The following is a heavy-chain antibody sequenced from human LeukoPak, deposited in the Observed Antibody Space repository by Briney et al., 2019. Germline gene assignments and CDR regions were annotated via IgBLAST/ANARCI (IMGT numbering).Heavy chain of an antibody. V-gene: IGHV2-5*02. CDR2: IYWDDDK. D-gene: IGHD3-10*01. J-gene: IGHJ4*02. CDR3: AHFSITMVRGVITDY. Sequence: SGPTLVNPPQPLTLTSPFSGFSVSTGGVAVGWSRQPPGMALEWLALIYWDDDKRYSPSLKSRLTITMDTSKNQVVLTMTNMDPVDTATYYCAHFSITMVRGVITDYWGQGTLVTVSS. CDR1: GFSVSTGGVA.